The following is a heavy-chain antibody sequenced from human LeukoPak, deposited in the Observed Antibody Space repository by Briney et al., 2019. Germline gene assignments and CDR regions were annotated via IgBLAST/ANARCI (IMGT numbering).Heavy chain of an antibody. Sequence: SVKVSCKASGGTYSSYAISWVRQAPGQALEWMGRIIPIFGTANYAQKFQGRVTITTDESTSTAYMELSSLRSEDTAVYYCARIRFYYDSSGYYFFWFDPWGQGTLVTVSS. V-gene: IGHV1-69*05. CDR3: ARIRFYYDSSGYYFFWFDP. D-gene: IGHD3-22*01. CDR1: GGTYSSYA. CDR2: IIPIFGTA. J-gene: IGHJ5*02.